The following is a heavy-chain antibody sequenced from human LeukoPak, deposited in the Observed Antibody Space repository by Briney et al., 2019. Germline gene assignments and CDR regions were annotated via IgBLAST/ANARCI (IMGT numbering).Heavy chain of an antibody. V-gene: IGHV3-48*01. CDR1: GFTFSYYS. J-gene: IGHJ4*02. Sequence: GGSLRLSCAASGFTFSYYSMNWVRQAPGKGLEWVSYISSSSSPIYYADSVKGRFTISRDNSKNTLYLQMSSLRADDTAMYYCAKLILGARSLFDFRGQGILVTVSS. CDR3: AKLILGARSLFDF. CDR2: ISSSSSPI. D-gene: IGHD1-26*01.